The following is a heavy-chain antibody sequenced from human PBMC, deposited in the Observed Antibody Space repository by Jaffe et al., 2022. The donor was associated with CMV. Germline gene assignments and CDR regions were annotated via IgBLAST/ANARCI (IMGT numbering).Heavy chain of an antibody. D-gene: IGHD6-19*01. V-gene: IGHV3-23*04. CDR2: ISVSGETT. J-gene: IGHJ5*02. CDR1: GFTFSIYA. CDR3: AKTGKSSGYYNWFDT. Sequence: EVQLVESGGGLVQPGGSLRLSCAASGFTFSIYAMSWVRQAPGKGLEWVSAISVSGETTNYADSVKGRFTISRDSSKTTLYLQLNSLRGDDTAIYYCAKTGKSSGYYNWFDTWGLGTLVTVSS.